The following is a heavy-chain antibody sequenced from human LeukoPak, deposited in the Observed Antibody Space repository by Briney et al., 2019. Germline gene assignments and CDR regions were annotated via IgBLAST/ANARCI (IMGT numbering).Heavy chain of an antibody. CDR1: GFTFGSYS. V-gene: IGHV3-48*04. Sequence: HSGRSLRLSCAASGFTFGSYSMDSVRQAPGKGLEWVSYISSSSSTIYYADSVKGRFTISRDNAKNTLYLQMNSLRAEDTAVYYCARATEVPAAIADYWGQGTLVTVSS. J-gene: IGHJ4*02. CDR3: ARATEVPAAIADY. CDR2: ISSSSSTI. D-gene: IGHD2-2*01.